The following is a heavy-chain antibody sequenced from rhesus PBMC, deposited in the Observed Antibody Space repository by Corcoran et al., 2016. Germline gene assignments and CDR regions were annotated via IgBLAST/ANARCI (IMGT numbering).Heavy chain of an antibody. J-gene: IGHJ4*01. V-gene: IGHV4-76*01. D-gene: IGHD6-25*01. CDR2: IYGSSGST. Sequence: QVQLQESGPGVVKPSETLSLTCAVSGYSISSGYDWSWIRQPPGKGLEWIGYIYGSSGSTNYNPSRKARVTISEDTSKNQFSLKLSSVTAADTAVYYCARLYSGSWNLFDYWGQGVLVTVSS. CDR3: ARLYSGSWNLFDY. CDR1: GYSISSGYD.